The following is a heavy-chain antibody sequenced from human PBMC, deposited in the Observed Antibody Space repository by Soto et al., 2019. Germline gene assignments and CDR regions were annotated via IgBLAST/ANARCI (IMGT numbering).Heavy chain of an antibody. D-gene: IGHD3-16*01. CDR1: GFTFSTYS. J-gene: IGHJ3*02. CDR2: ISSSSSYI. Sequence: PGGSLRLSCAASGFTFSTYSMNWVRQAPGKGLEWVSSISSSSSYIYYADSVKGRFTISRDNAKNSLYLQMNSLRAEDTAVYYGARDRAGDLTAFDIWAQGTMVTVSS. CDR3: ARDRAGDLTAFDI. V-gene: IGHV3-21*01.